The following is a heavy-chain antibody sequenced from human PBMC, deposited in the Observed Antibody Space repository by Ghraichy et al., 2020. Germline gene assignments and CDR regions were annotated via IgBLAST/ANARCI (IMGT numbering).Heavy chain of an antibody. Sequence: LTCAASGFTFSSYAMSWVRQAPGKGLEWVSAISGSGGSTYYADSVKGRFTISRDNSKNTLYLQMNSLRAEDTAVYYCARRLDYGDYEVDYWGQGTLVTVSS. CDR1: GFTFSSYA. D-gene: IGHD4-17*01. CDR3: ARRLDYGDYEVDY. V-gene: IGHV3-23*01. CDR2: ISGSGGST. J-gene: IGHJ4*02.